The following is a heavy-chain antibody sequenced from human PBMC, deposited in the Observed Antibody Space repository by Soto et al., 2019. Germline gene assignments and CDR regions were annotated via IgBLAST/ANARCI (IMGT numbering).Heavy chain of an antibody. Sequence: GGSLRLSCPASGFTFSNSAMSWVRQPPGMGLEWVSAISGSGDDTYYADSVKGRFTISKDNSKNTLYLQMNSLRVDDTAIYYCAKRLYCSSTRCYGFNSRGQGTLVTVSS. J-gene: IGHJ4*02. CDR1: GFTFSNSA. D-gene: IGHD2-2*01. CDR3: AKRLYCSSTRCYGFNS. CDR2: ISGSGDDT. V-gene: IGHV3-23*01.